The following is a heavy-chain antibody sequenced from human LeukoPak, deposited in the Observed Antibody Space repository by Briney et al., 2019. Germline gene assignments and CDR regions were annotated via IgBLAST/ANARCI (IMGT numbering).Heavy chain of an antibody. J-gene: IGHJ4*02. V-gene: IGHV3-23*01. Sequence: GGSLRLSCAASGFTFSNYGMNWVRQAPGKGLEWVSGITGRGENTYYAGSVKGRFTISRDNSKNTLYLQMNSLRAEDTAVYYCAKAGYSSGRRYYFDYWGQGTLVTVSS. CDR3: AKAGYSSGRRYYFDY. CDR1: GFTFSNYG. D-gene: IGHD6-19*01. CDR2: ITGRGENT.